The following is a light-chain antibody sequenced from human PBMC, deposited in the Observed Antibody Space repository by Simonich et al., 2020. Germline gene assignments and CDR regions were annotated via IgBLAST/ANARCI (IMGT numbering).Light chain of an antibody. Sequence: QSVLTQPPSASGTPGQRVTISCSGSSSNIGSNYVYWYQQLPGTAPKLLIVGNKQRASGVPDRFSVSKPGTSASLAISGLRSEDEADYYCAAWDDSLSGGVFGGGTKLTVL. J-gene: IGLJ3*02. V-gene: IGLV1-47*01. CDR1: SSNIGSNY. CDR3: AAWDDSLSGGV. CDR2: GNK.